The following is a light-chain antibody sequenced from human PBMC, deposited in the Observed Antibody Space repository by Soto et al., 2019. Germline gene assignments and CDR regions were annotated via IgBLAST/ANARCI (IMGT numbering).Light chain of an antibody. J-gene: IGKJ4*01. Sequence: DVQMTQSPSSLSASVGDRVTITCRASQSINNWLAWYQQKPGKAPKFLIYDASTLETGVPSMFSGSASGTEFTLTISGLQPEDVASYYCQQYDTYPLTFGGGTGVELK. CDR3: QQYDTYPLT. V-gene: IGKV1-5*01. CDR1: QSINNW. CDR2: DAS.